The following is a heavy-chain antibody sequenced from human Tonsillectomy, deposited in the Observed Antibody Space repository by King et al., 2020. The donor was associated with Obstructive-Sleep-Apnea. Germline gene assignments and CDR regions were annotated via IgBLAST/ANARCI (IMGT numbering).Heavy chain of an antibody. Sequence: VQLVESGGGVVQPGRSLRLSCAASGFSFSNYGMHWVRQAPGKGLAWVTFIRDDGSNEFYTSSVKGRLTVSRDNSKNTLYLQMNSLRVEDTAVYYCAKDRCSNGVCFVDYWGQGTPVTVSS. V-gene: IGHV3-30*02. CDR3: AKDRCSNGVCFVDY. D-gene: IGHD2-8*01. CDR1: GFSFSNYG. J-gene: IGHJ4*02. CDR2: IRDDGSNE.